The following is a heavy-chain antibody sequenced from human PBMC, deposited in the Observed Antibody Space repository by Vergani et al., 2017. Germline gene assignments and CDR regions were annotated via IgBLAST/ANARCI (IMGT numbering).Heavy chain of an antibody. D-gene: IGHD3-9*01. CDR2: ISGSGGST. J-gene: IGHJ6*03. Sequence: EVQLLESGGGLVQPGGSLRLSCAASGFTFSSYAMSWVRQAPGKGLEWVSAISGSGGSTYYADSVKGRFTISRDNSKNTLYLQMNSLRAEDTAVYYCAKEGHRYYDILTGYYRGYMDVWGKGTTVTVSS. CDR3: AKEGHRYYDILTGYYRGYMDV. V-gene: IGHV3-23*01. CDR1: GFTFSSYA.